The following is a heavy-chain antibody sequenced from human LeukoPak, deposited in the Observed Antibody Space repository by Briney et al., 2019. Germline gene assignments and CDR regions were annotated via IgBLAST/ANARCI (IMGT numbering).Heavy chain of an antibody. D-gene: IGHD1-26*01. CDR2: ISDSGGST. V-gene: IGHV3-23*01. CDR3: AKDNLGGSYPYF. Sequence: PGGSLRLSCAASGFTLSSYAMSWVRQAPGKGLEWVSDISDSGGSTYYADSVKGRFTISRDNSKNTLYLQMNSLRAEDTAVYYCAKDNLGGSYPYFWGQGTLVTVSS. J-gene: IGHJ4*02. CDR1: GFTLSSYA.